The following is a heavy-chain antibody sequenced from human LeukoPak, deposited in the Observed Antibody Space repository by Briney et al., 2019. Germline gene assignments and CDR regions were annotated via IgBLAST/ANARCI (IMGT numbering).Heavy chain of an antibody. J-gene: IGHJ5*02. Sequence: SQTLSLTCAISGDSVSSNSAAWNWIRQSPSRGLEWLGRTYYRSKWYDDYAVSVKSRITINPDTSKNQVSLQLNSVTPEDTAVYYCAKGGSGWSVSLFGPWGQGTLVTVS. CDR3: AKGGSGWSVSLFGP. CDR2: TYYRSKWYD. V-gene: IGHV6-1*01. CDR1: GDSVSSNSAA. D-gene: IGHD6-13*01.